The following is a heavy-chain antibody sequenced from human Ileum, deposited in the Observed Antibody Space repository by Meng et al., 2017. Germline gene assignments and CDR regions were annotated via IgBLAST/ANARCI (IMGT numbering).Heavy chain of an antibody. CDR2: VYHSGST. Sequence: VPGKEWGQGLVKPSELLSLTCAVSCGPIESNNGWTWIRQPPVHGLEWIGEVYHSGSTHYNPPLQSRVTISIDDSMNRFSLSLNSVTAADTAIYYCARADYVRYFDLWGRGTLVTVSS. J-gene: IGHJ2*01. V-gene: IGHV4-4*02. D-gene: IGHD3-10*02. CDR1: CGPIESNNG. CDR3: ARADYVRYFDL.